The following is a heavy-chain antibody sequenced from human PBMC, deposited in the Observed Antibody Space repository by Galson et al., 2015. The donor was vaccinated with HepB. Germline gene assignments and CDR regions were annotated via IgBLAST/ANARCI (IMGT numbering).Heavy chain of an antibody. V-gene: IGHV3-23*01. Sequence: PLRLSCAASGFTFSSYAMSWVRQAPGKGLEWVSAISGSGGSTYYADSVKGRFTISRDNSKNTLYLQMNSLRAEDTAVYYCGASSGWYAGWFDPWGQGTLVTVSS. CDR3: GASSGWYAGWFDP. D-gene: IGHD6-19*01. J-gene: IGHJ5*02. CDR1: GFTFSSYA. CDR2: ISGSGGST.